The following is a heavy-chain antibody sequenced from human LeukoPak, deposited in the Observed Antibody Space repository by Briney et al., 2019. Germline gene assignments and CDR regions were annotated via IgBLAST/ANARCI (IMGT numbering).Heavy chain of an antibody. CDR3: ARRAHAHIVATIGGFFDY. D-gene: IGHD5-12*01. CDR2: IYYSGST. J-gene: IGHJ4*02. V-gene: IGHV4-39*01. CDR1: GGSISSYY. Sequence: SETLSLTCTVSGGSISSYYWGWIRQPPGKGLEWIGSIYYSGSTYYNPSLKSRVTISVDTSKNQFSLKLSSVTAADTAVYYCARRAHAHIVATIGGFFDYWGQGTLVTVSS.